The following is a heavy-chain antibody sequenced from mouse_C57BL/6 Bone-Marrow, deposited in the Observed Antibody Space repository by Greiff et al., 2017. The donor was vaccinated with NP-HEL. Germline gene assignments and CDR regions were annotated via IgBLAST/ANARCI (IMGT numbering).Heavy chain of an antibody. CDR1: GFNIKDYY. Sequence: VQLQQSGAELVKPGASVKLSCTASGFNIKDYYMHWVKQRTEQGLEWIGRIDPEDGETKYASKFQGKATITADTSSNTAYLQLSSLTSEDTAVYYCAREPRFYSYGSSPWFASKGQRTLVTVSA. D-gene: IGHD1-1*01. CDR2: IDPEDGET. J-gene: IGHJ3*01. CDR3: AREPRFYSYGSSPWFAS. V-gene: IGHV14-2*01.